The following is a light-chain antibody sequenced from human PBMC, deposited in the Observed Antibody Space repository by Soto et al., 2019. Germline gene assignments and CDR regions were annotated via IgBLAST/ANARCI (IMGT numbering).Light chain of an antibody. V-gene: IGKV3-20*01. CDR3: QPYSGSLLYT. J-gene: IGKJ2*01. CDR1: QSVRSNY. CDR2: GAS. Sequence: EVVFTQAPGTLSLSPGERATLSCRASQSVRSNYLAWYQQIPGQAPRLLIYGASSRATGIPDRFSGSGSGTDFTLTISRLEPEDFAVYYCQPYSGSLLYTFGQGTKLEIK.